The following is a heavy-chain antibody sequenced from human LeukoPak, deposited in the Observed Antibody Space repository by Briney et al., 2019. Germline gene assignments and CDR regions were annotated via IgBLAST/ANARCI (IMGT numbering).Heavy chain of an antibody. V-gene: IGHV1-8*01. CDR3: ARGGAVAGTFYYYYGMDV. D-gene: IGHD6-19*01. CDR1: GYTFTSYD. J-gene: IGHJ6*02. CDR2: MNPNSGNT. Sequence: ASVKVSCKASGYTFTSYDINWVRQATGQGLEWMGWMNPNSGNTGYAQKFQGRVTMTRNTSISTAYMELSSLRSEDTAVYYCARGGAVAGTFYYYYGMDVWGQGTTVTVSS.